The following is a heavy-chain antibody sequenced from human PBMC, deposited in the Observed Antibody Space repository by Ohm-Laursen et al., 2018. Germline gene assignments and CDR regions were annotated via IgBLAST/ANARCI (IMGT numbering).Heavy chain of an antibody. Sequence: SLRLSCTASGFTFSAYGMHWVRQAPGKGLEWVSLISATGGRTYYADSVKGRFTISRDDSKNTPYLQMNNLRAEDTAVYYCARRVAYDRGEFDYWGMGTLVTVSS. CDR2: ISATGGRT. J-gene: IGHJ4*02. CDR1: GFTFSAYG. V-gene: IGHV3-23*01. D-gene: IGHD5-12*01. CDR3: ARRVAYDRGEFDY.